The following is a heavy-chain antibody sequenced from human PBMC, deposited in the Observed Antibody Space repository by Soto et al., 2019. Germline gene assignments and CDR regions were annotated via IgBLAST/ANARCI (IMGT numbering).Heavy chain of an antibody. J-gene: IGHJ6*03. Sequence: GGSLRLSCAASGFTFSSYAISWVRQAPGKGLEWVSAISGSGGSTYYADSVKGRFTISRDNSKNTLYLQMNSLRAEDTAVYYCAKDRSSSGWSVGLWYYYYYIDVRGKGTTVTGSS. D-gene: IGHD6-19*01. CDR1: GFTFSSYA. CDR3: AKDRSSSGWSVGLWYYYYYIDV. V-gene: IGHV3-23*01. CDR2: ISGSGGST.